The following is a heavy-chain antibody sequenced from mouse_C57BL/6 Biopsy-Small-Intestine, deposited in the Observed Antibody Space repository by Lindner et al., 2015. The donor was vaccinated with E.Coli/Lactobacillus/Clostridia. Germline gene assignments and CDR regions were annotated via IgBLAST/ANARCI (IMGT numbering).Heavy chain of an antibody. J-gene: IGHJ2*01. Sequence: VQLQESGAELVQPGASVKISCKASGYLFTGYNMNWVRQSHGESLEWIGNFNPYYGTTSYNQKFKGKATLTVDKSSSTAYMQLNSLTSEDSAVYYCARGGGSSGFDYWGQGTTLTVSS. CDR1: GYLFTGYN. CDR3: ARGGGSSGFDY. V-gene: IGHV1-39*01. D-gene: IGHD3-1*01. CDR2: FNPYYGTT.